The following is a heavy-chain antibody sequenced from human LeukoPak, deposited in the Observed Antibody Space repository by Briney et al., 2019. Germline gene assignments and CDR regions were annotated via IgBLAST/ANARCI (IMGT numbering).Heavy chain of an antibody. CDR3: ARVGYCSGGSCYQFQGGLAP. Sequence: GASVKVSCKASGYTFTGCYMHWVRQAPGQGLEWMGWINPNNGGTNYAQKFQGWVTMTRDTSISTAYMELSRLRSDDTAVYYCARVGYCSGGSCYQFQGGLAPSGQGTLVTASS. CDR1: GYTFTGCY. D-gene: IGHD2-15*01. CDR2: INPNNGGT. J-gene: IGHJ5*02. V-gene: IGHV1-2*04.